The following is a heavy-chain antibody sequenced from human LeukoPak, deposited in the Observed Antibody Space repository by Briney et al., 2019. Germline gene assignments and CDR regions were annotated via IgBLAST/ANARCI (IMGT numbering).Heavy chain of an antibody. J-gene: IGHJ3*02. CDR1: GYSFTNYA. D-gene: IGHD5-18*01. CDR3: ARGLPKIQLYLGDAFDI. Sequence: VASVKVSCTASGYSFTNYAMNWMRQAPGQGLEWMGWTNTNTGNPTYAQGFTGRFVFSLDTSVSTAYLQISSLKAEDTAVYYCARGLPKIQLYLGDAFDIWGQGTMVTVSS. V-gene: IGHV7-4-1*02. CDR2: TNTNTGNP.